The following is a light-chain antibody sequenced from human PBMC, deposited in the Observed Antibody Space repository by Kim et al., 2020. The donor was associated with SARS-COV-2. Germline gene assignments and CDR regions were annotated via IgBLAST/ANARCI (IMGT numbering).Light chain of an antibody. CDR2: AAS. CDR3: QQLNSYPLT. V-gene: IGKV1-9*01. Sequence: DIQLTQSPSFLSASVGDRVTITCRASQGISSYLAWYLQKPGKAPKLLIYAASTLQSGVPSRFSGSGSGTEFTLTISSLQPEDFATYYCQQLNSYPLTFGQGTKLEI. CDR1: QGISSY. J-gene: IGKJ2*01.